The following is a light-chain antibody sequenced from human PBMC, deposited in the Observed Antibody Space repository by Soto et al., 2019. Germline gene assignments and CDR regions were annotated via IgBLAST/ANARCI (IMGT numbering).Light chain of an antibody. CDR2: GAS. J-gene: IGKJ2*01. CDR3: QQYGSSPYT. V-gene: IGKV3-20*01. CDR1: QSVSSSY. Sequence: EIVLTQSPGTLSLSPGERATLSCRASQSVSSSYLAWYQQKPGQAPRLLIYGASSRATGIPDRFSGRGSGTDFTPTIRRLEPEDFAVYYCQQYGSSPYTFGQGTKLEIK.